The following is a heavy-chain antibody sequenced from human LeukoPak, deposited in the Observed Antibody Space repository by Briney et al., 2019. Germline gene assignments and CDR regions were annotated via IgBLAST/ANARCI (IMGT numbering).Heavy chain of an antibody. CDR3: ARDKYQLPYEIDY. V-gene: IGHV7-4-1*02. CDR2: INTNTRNP. Sequence: ASVKVSCRASGYTFTNYGVNWVRQAPGQGLEWMGWINTNTRNPTYAQGFTGRFVFSLYTSLSTAYLQISSLKAEDTAVYYCARDKYQLPYEIDYWGQGTLVTVSS. J-gene: IGHJ4*02. CDR1: GYTFTNYG. D-gene: IGHD2-2*01.